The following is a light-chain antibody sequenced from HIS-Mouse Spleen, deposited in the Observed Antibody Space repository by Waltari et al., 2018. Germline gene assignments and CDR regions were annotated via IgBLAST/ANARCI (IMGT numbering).Light chain of an antibody. V-gene: IGLV3-10*01. CDR3: YSTDSSGNHRV. Sequence: SYELTQPPSGSVSPGQTARITCSGDALPNKHAYWYQQKSGQAPVLVIYEDSKRPSGIPERFSGSSSGTMATLTISGAQVEDEADYYCYSTDSSGNHRVFGGGTKLTVL. J-gene: IGLJ2*01. CDR1: ALPNKH. CDR2: EDS.